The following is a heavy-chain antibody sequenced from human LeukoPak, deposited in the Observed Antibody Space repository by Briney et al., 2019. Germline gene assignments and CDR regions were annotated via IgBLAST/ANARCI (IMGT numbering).Heavy chain of an antibody. CDR3: ARETRTYSSGWYYFDY. CDR1: GGSFSGYY. J-gene: IGHJ4*02. Sequence: PSQTLSLTCAVYGGSFSGYYWSWIRQPPGKGLEWIGEINHSGSTNYNPSLKSRVTISVDTSKNQFSLKLSSVTAADTAVYYCARETRTYSSGWYYFDYWGQGTLVTVSS. D-gene: IGHD6-19*01. CDR2: INHSGST. V-gene: IGHV4-34*01.